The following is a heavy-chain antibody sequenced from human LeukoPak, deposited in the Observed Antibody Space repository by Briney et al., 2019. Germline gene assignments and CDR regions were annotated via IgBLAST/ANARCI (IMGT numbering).Heavy chain of an antibody. Sequence: GASLQISCKGSGSIFTSYWIGWVRQLPGKGLEWMGIIYPGDSDTRYSPSFQGQVTISADKSISTAYLQWSSLKASDTAIYYCARHFHHYYMDVWGKGTTVTVSS. J-gene: IGHJ6*03. CDR1: GSIFTSYW. CDR2: IYPGDSDT. CDR3: ARHFHHYYMDV. V-gene: IGHV5-51*01.